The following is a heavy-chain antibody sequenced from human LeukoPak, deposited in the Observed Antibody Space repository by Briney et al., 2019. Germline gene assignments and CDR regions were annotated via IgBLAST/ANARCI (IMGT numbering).Heavy chain of an antibody. D-gene: IGHD1-14*01. J-gene: IGHJ3*02. CDR3: ARYKRHSDAFDI. CDR1: GGSISSGDYY. CDR2: IYYSGST. Sequence: PSQTLSLTCTVSGGSISSGDYYWSWIRQPPGTGLEWIGYIYYSGSTYYNPSLKSRVTISVDTSKNQFSLKLSSVTAADTAVYYCARYKRHSDAFDIWGQGTMVTVSS. V-gene: IGHV4-30-4*01.